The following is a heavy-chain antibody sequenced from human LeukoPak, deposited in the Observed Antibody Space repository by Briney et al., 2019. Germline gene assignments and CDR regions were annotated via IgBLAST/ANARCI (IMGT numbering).Heavy chain of an antibody. Sequence: GGSLRLSCAASGFTFSSYAMSWVRQAPGKGLEWVSAISGSGGSTYYADSVKGRFTISRDNAKNTLYLQMNSLRADDTAVYYCARGIGAAAPFYFDYWGQGTLVTVSS. CDR3: ARGIGAAAPFYFDY. CDR1: GFTFSSYA. D-gene: IGHD6-13*01. J-gene: IGHJ4*02. V-gene: IGHV3-23*01. CDR2: ISGSGGST.